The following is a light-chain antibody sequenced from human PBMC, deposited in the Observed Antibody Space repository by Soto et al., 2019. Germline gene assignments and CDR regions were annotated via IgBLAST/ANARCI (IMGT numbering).Light chain of an antibody. V-gene: IGLV2-11*01. CDR2: DVS. J-gene: IGLJ1*01. CDR3: CSYAGSYTSYV. Sequence: QSALTQPRSVSGSPGQPVTISCTGTSSDVGGYNYVSWYQQHPGKAPKLMIYDVSKRPSGVPDRFSGSKSGNTASLTISGLQAEDEADYYCCSYAGSYTSYVFGTGTKVTVL. CDR1: SSDVGGYNY.